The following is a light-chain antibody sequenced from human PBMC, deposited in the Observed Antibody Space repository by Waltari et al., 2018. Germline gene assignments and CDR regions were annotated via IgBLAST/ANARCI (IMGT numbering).Light chain of an antibody. CDR1: SSDVCGYNY. J-gene: IGLJ2*01. V-gene: IGLV2-8*01. Sequence: QSALTQPPSASGSPGQPVTISCTGTSSDVCGYNYVSWYQPHPGKAPKLIIYDVTKPPTGVPDRFSGSKSGNTASLTVSGLQADDAADYYCNSYAGRNRLGGFGGGTKVTVL. CDR2: DVT. CDR3: NSYAGRNRLGG.